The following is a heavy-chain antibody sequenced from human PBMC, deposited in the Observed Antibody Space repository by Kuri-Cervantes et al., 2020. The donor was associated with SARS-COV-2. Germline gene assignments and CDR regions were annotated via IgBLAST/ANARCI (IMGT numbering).Heavy chain of an antibody. CDR2: AHHSGTT. Sequence: SETLSLTCAVSGPFFASSSYYWGWLRQPPGKGLEWIGYAHHSGTTNYSPSLKSRITISVDTSKNQFSLKLSSVTAADTAVYYCARELEQSSSWPLGYWGQGTLVTVSS. J-gene: IGHJ4*02. CDR1: GPFFASSSYY. D-gene: IGHD6-13*01. V-gene: IGHV4-39*07. CDR3: ARELEQSSSWPLGY.